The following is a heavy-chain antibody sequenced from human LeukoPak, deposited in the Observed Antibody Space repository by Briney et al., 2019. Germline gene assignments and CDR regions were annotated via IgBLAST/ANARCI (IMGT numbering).Heavy chain of an antibody. CDR2: IYYSGST. D-gene: IGHD3-10*01. CDR1: GGSISSYY. Sequence: SETLSLTCTVSGGSISSYYRSWIRQPPGKGLEWIGYIYYSGSTNYNPSLKSRVTISVDTSKNQFSLKLSSVTAADTAVYYCARSTYGSGSDYWGQGTLVTVSS. J-gene: IGHJ4*02. V-gene: IGHV4-59*01. CDR3: ARSTYGSGSDY.